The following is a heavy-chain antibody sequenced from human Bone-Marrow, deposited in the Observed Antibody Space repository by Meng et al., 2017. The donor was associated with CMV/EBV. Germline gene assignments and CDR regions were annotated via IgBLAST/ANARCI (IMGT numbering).Heavy chain of an antibody. J-gene: IGHJ4*02. Sequence: GGSLRLSCAASGFTFSDYYMSWVRQAPGKGLEWVSVIYSGGSSTYYADSVKGRFTISRDNSKNTLYLQMNSLRAEDTAVYYCAKTLRGSALFGYWGQGTLVTVSS. V-gene: IGHV3-23*03. CDR1: GFTFSDYY. CDR2: IYSGGSST. CDR3: AKTLRGSALFGY.